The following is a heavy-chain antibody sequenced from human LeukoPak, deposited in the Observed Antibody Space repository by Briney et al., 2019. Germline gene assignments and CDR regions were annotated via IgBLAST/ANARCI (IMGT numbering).Heavy chain of an antibody. V-gene: IGHV1-46*01. CDR3: AREGREMATKLPLDY. CDR2: INPSGGST. J-gene: IGHJ4*02. CDR1: GYTFTSYY. Sequence: RASVKVSCKASGYTFTSYYMHWVRQAPGRGLEWMGIINPSGGSTSYAQKFQGRVTMTRDTSTSTVYMELSSLRSEDTAVYYCAREGREMATKLPLDYWGQGTLVTVSS. D-gene: IGHD5-24*01.